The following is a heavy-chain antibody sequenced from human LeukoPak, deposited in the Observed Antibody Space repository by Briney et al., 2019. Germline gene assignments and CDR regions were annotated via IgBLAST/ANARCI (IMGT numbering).Heavy chain of an antibody. CDR2: IYPGDSDT. CDR3: ARRGNFDAFDI. CDR1: GYSFTNYW. J-gene: IGHJ3*02. V-gene: IGHV5-51*01. D-gene: IGHD1-7*01. Sequence: GESLKISCKGSGYSFTNYWIGWVRQMPGKGLEWMGIIYPGDSDTTYSPSFQGQVTISADKSISTAYLQWSSLKASDTAIYYCARRGNFDAFDIWGQGTMVTVSS.